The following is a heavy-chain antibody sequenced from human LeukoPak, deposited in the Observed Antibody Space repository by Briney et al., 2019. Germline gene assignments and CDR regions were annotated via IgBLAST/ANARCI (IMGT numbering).Heavy chain of an antibody. J-gene: IGHJ4*02. Sequence: GGFLRLSCAASGFTFSSYAMSWVRQAPGKGLEWVSAISGSGGSTYYADSVKGRFTISRDNSKNTLYLRMNSLRAEDTAVYYCAKTTYNWNQWVFDYWGQGTLVTVSS. CDR2: ISGSGGST. D-gene: IGHD1-20*01. CDR3: AKTTYNWNQWVFDY. CDR1: GFTFSSYA. V-gene: IGHV3-23*01.